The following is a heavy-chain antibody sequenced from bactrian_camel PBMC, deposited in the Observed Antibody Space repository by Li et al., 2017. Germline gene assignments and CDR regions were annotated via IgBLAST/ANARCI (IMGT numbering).Heavy chain of an antibody. CDR1: GNDYTEHC. Sequence: HVQLVESGGGSVQAGGSLRLSCIAFGNDYTEHCMAWFRQTPGKEREAVASIDKDGTRAYADSVKGRFTISKDSARKTLFLRMVGLKPEDTGTYYCAAAPVGAGCGPWAQYFEYWGQGTQVTVS. J-gene: IGHJ4*01. V-gene: IGHV3S53*01. D-gene: IGHD2*01. CDR3: AAAPVGAGCGPWAQYFEY. CDR2: IDKDGTR.